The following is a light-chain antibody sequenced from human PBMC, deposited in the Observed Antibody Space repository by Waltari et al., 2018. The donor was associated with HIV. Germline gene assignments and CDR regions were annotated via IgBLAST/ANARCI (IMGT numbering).Light chain of an antibody. Sequence: DTTLTQSPAFMSATPGDNFNISCQASQDIDYDMNWYQQKPGGAAIFIIREATKILPGIPPRASGSGYGTDFTLTINNIESEDAAYYFCLQHANFPLTFGQGTKVEIK. J-gene: IGKJ1*01. CDR3: LQHANFPLT. CDR2: EAT. CDR1: QDIDYD. V-gene: IGKV5-2*01.